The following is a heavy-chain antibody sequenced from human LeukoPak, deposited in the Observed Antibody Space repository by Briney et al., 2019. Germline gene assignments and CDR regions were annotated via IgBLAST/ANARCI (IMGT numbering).Heavy chain of an antibody. J-gene: IGHJ4*02. CDR1: GGSISSGGYY. Sequence: SSQTLSLTCTVSGGSISSGGYYWSWIRQPPGKGLEWIGEINHSGSTNYNPSLKSRVTISVDTSKNQFSLKLSSVTAADTAVYYCARKPLRTQRYIDYWGQGTLVTVSS. V-gene: IGHV4-30-2*01. CDR3: ARKPLRTQRYIDY. D-gene: IGHD1-20*01. CDR2: INHSGST.